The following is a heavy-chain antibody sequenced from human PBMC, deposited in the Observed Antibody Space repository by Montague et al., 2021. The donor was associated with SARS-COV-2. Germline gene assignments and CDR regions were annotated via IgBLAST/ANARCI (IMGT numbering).Heavy chain of an antibody. CDR1: GFSLSTSGVG. CDR3: VQSIKPGPSGSWYGSRCYHFDS. CDR2: SYWDDDR. J-gene: IGHJ4*02. Sequence: PALVKPTQTLTLTCTFSGFSLSTSGVGVAWIRQPPGKALECLAISYWDDDRRYSPSLESGLTITKDTPKNQVVLTMTDMDPGDTATYYCVQSIKPGPSGSWYGSRCYHFDSWGQGALVTVSS. V-gene: IGHV2-5*02. D-gene: IGHD3-22*01.